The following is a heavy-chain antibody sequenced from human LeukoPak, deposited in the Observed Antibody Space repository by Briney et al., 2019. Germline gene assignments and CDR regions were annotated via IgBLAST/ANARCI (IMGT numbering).Heavy chain of an antibody. V-gene: IGHV4-31*03. CDR2: IYYSGST. D-gene: IGHD5-12*01. J-gene: IGHJ4*02. Sequence: PSETLSLTCTVSGGSISSDSYYWAWIRQHPGKGLEWIGYIYYSGSTYYNPSLKSRVTISVDTSKNQFSLKLSSVTAADTAVYYCARGVVATRAFDYWGQGTLVTVSS. CDR1: GGSISSDSYY. CDR3: ARGVVATRAFDY.